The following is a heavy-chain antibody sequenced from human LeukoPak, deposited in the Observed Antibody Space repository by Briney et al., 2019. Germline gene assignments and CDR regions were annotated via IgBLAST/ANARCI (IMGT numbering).Heavy chain of an antibody. CDR3: ARDPIGDSRYNWFDP. CDR2: INPNSGGT. CDR1: GYSFVLYG. V-gene: IGHV1-2*02. Sequence: ASVKVSCKASGYSFVLYGISWVRQAPGQGLEWMGWINPNSGGTNYAQKFQGRVTMTRDTSISTAYMELSRLRSDDTAVYYCARDPIGDSRYNWFDPWGQGTLVTVSS. D-gene: IGHD4-17*01. J-gene: IGHJ5*02.